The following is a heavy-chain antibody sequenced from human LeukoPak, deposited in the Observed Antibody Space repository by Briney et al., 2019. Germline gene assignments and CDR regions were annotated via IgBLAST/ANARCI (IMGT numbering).Heavy chain of an antibody. CDR3: AKGYCSSISCHADY. CDR2: ISWNRGSI. Sequence: GGSLRLSCAASGFTFDDYAMHWVRQAPGKGLEWVSVISWNRGSIGYADSVKGRFTISRDDAKMSLYLQMNSLRAEDTALYYCAKGYCSSISCHADYWGQGTLVTASS. V-gene: IGHV3-9*01. D-gene: IGHD2-2*01. J-gene: IGHJ4*02. CDR1: GFTFDDYA.